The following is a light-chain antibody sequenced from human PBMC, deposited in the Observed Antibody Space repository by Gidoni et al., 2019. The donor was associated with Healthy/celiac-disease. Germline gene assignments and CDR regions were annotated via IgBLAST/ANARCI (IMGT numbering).Light chain of an antibody. V-gene: IGLV2-14*01. CDR1: SSDGGGYNY. Sequence: QSALTQPASVSGSPGQSITISCTGNSSDGGGYNYVSWYQQHPGKAPKLMIYDVSNRTSGVSNRFSGSKSGNTASLTISGLQAEDEADYYCSSYTSSSTWVFGGGTKLTVL. J-gene: IGLJ3*02. CDR3: SSYTSSSTWV. CDR2: DVS.